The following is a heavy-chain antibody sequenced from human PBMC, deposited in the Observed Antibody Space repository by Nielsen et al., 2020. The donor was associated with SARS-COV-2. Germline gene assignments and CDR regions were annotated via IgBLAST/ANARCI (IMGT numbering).Heavy chain of an antibody. CDR2: ISGSGGST. CDR3: AKDAHEYYDFWSGYSLFKYGMDV. V-gene: IGHV3-23*01. Sequence: WIRQPPGKGLEWVSAISGSGGSTYYADSVKGRFTISRDNSKNTLYLQMNSLRAEDTAVYYCAKDAHEYYDFWSGYSLFKYGMDVWGQGTTVTVSS. J-gene: IGHJ6*02. D-gene: IGHD3-3*01.